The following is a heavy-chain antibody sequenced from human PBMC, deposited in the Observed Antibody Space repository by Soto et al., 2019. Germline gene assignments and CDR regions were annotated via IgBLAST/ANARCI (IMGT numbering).Heavy chain of an antibody. CDR1: GGTFSSYA. CDR2: IIPIFGTA. V-gene: IGHV1-69*13. CDR3: ARDKPDSYGMDV. J-gene: IGHJ6*02. Sequence: SVKVSCKASGGTFSSYAISWVRQAPGQGLEWMGGIIPIFGTANYAQKFQGRVTITADESTSTAYMELSSLRSEDTAVYYCARDKPDSYGMDVWGQGTTVTVSS.